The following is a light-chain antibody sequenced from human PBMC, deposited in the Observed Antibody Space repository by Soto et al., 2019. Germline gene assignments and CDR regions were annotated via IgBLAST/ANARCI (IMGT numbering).Light chain of an antibody. J-gene: IGKJ5*01. CDR3: QQLNSPIT. Sequence: DIQMTHSPSSVSASVGDIVTNTCRASQGISSYLAWYQQKPGKAPKLLIYAASTLQSGVPSRFSGSGSGTDFTLTISSLQPEDFATYYCQQLNSPITFGQGTRLEIK. V-gene: IGKV1-9*01. CDR1: QGISSY. CDR2: AAS.